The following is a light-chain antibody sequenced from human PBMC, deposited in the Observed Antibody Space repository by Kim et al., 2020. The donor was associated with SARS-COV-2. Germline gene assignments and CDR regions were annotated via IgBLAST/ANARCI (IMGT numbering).Light chain of an antibody. CDR1: QSVTNTY. V-gene: IGKV3-20*01. Sequence: EIVLTQSPGTLSLSPGERATLSCRASQSVTNTYLAWYQQKPGQAPRLLIYGGSSRAAGIPDRFSGSGSGTDFTLTISRLEPEDFAVYYCQQYEISPLTFGGGTKVDIK. J-gene: IGKJ4*01. CDR2: GGS. CDR3: QQYEISPLT.